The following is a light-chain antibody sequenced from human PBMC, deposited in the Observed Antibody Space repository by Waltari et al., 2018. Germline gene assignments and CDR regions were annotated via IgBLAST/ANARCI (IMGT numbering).Light chain of an antibody. CDR1: YSIDNF. CDR3: QESYGLPYT. V-gene: IGKV1-39*01. J-gene: IGKJ2*01. CDR2: GAS. Sequence: IQMTQSPSSLSASVGDRVTITCRSSYSIDNFFNWYQQKPGKAPKVLIYGASTLQSGVPSRFSGSGSGTDSTLTISSLQPEDFATYYCQESYGLPYTFGQGTKLEIK.